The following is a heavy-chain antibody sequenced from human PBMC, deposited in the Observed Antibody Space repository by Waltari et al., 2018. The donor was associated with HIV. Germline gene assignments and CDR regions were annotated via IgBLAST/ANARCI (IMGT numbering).Heavy chain of an antibody. D-gene: IGHD5-18*01. J-gene: IGHJ4*02. CDR1: GFTGSSNY. CDR2: IYSGGST. Sequence: EVQLVQSGGGLIQPGGSLRLSWAASGFTGSSNYMSWVRQAPGQGLECVSVIYSGGSTFYADSVQGRFTISRDNAKNTLFLQLNSLRAEDTAVYYCARDRGDSFFPYWGQGTLVTVSS. V-gene: IGHV3-53*01. CDR3: ARDRGDSFFPY.